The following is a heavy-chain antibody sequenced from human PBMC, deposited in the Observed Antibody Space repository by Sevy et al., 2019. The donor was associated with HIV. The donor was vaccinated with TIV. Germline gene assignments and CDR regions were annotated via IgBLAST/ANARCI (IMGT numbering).Heavy chain of an antibody. J-gene: IGHJ4*02. CDR2: IKTKADGGTT. D-gene: IGHD3-22*01. Sequence: GGSLRLSCAASGFTFSSAWMNWVRQAPGKGLEWVGRIKTKADGGTTDYAAPVKDRFTISRDDSKNTLYLQMNSLKTEDTAVYYCSYYYDSSGYPYFDYWGQGTLVTVSS. V-gene: IGHV3-15*01. CDR1: GFTFSSAW. CDR3: SYYYDSSGYPYFDY.